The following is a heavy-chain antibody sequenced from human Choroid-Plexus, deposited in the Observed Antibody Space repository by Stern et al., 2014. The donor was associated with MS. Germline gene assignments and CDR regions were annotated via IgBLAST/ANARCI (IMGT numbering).Heavy chain of an antibody. CDR3: AKDRQYLTYFVDH. CDR2: VLYDGSNK. Sequence: VQLVESGGGVVQPGRPLRLSCVASGFTFGSCAMHWVRQAPGKGLEWVAGVLYDGSNKYYADSVKARFTISRDNSQNTLYMQMSSLRPEDTAVYYCAKDRQYLTYFVDHWGQGSLVTVSS. D-gene: IGHD2/OR15-2a*01. CDR1: GFTFGSCA. J-gene: IGHJ5*02. V-gene: IGHV3-30*18.